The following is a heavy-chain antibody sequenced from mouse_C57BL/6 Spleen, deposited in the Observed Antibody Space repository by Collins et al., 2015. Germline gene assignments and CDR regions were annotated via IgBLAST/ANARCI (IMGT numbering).Heavy chain of an antibody. D-gene: IGHD3-2*02. CDR3: ARLRDSSGYKYYFDY. CDR2: INTYSGVP. CDR1: GYTFTTYG. Sequence: QIQLVQSGPELKKPGETVKISCKASGYTFTTYGMSWVKQAPGKGLKWMGWINTYSGVPTYADDFKGRFAFSLETSASTAYLQINNLKNEDTATYFCARLRDSSGYKYYFDYWGQGTTLTVSS. V-gene: IGHV9-3*01. J-gene: IGHJ2*01.